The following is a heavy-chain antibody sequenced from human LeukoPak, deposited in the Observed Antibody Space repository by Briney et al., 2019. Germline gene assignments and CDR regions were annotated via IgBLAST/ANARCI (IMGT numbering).Heavy chain of an antibody. CDR3: AKELYGSGSSEYYFDY. J-gene: IGHJ4*02. CDR2: IYSGGST. Sequence: PGGSLRLSCAASGFTVSSNYMSWVRQAPGKGLEWVSVIYSGGSTYYADSVKGRFTISRDNSKNTLYLQMNSLRAEDTAVYYCAKELYGSGSSEYYFDYWGQGTLVTVSS. V-gene: IGHV3-53*01. D-gene: IGHD3-10*01. CDR1: GFTVSSNY.